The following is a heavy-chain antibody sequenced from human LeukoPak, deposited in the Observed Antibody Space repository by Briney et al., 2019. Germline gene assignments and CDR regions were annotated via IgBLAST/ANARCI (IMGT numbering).Heavy chain of an antibody. V-gene: IGHV1-18*01. Sequence: GASVKVSCKASGYTFTTYNINWVRQAPGQGLEWMGWISGYNGNTNYAQKLQGRVTMTTDTSTSTAYMELRSLRSDDTAVYYCARDSGYYDSSGNFDIWGQGTMVTVSS. CDR1: GYTFTTYN. CDR2: ISGYNGNT. D-gene: IGHD3-22*01. J-gene: IGHJ3*02. CDR3: ARDSGYYDSSGNFDI.